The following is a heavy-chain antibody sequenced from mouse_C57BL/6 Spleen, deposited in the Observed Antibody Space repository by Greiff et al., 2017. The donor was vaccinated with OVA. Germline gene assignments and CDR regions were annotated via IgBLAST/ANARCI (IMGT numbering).Heavy chain of an antibody. CDR3: ARKGYDYEGFAY. J-gene: IGHJ3*01. CDR1: GYTFTSYW. D-gene: IGHD2-4*01. Sequence: QVQLQQPGAELVKPGASVKLSCKASGYTFTSYWMQWVKQRPGQGLEWIGEIDPSDSYTNYNQKFKGKATLTVDTSSSTAYMQLSSLTSEDSAVYYCARKGYDYEGFAYWGQGTLVTVSA. CDR2: IDPSDSYT. V-gene: IGHV1-50*01.